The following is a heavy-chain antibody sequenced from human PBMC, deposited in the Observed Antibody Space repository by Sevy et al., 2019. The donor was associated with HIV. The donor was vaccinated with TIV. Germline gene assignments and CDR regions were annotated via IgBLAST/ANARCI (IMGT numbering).Heavy chain of an antibody. CDR3: ASPNTTGWYFNY. Sequence: SETLSLTCTVSGGSITNSSYYWAWIRQPPGEGLEWIGSIYHSGTTYYDPSLKSRVTISVVTSRNQFSLKLTSVTAADTAVYYCASPNTTGWYFNYWGQGILVNVSS. V-gene: IGHV4-39*01. J-gene: IGHJ4*02. CDR2: IYHSGTT. CDR1: GGSITNSSYY. D-gene: IGHD6-19*01.